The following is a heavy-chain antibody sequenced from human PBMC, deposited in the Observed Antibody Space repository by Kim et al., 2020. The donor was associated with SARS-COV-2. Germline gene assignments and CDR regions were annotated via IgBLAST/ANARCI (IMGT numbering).Heavy chain of an antibody. CDR1: GGSISSYY. J-gene: IGHJ6*03. CDR2: IYYSGST. CDR3: ARHFDSSPYYYYYMDV. V-gene: IGHV4-59*08. Sequence: SETLSLTCTVSGGSISSYYWSWIQQPPGKGLEWIGYIYYSGSTNYNPSLKSRVTISVDTSKNQFSLKLSSVTAADTAVYYCARHFDSSPYYYYYMDVWGKGTTVTVSS. D-gene: IGHD6-13*01.